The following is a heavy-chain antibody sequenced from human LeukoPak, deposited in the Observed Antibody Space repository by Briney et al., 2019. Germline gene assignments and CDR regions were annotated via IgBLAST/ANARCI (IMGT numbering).Heavy chain of an antibody. J-gene: IGHJ4*02. CDR2: IYPGDSDT. CDR3: ARRALEWELLDY. V-gene: IGHV5-51*01. D-gene: IGHD1-26*01. CDR1: GYRITSYW. Sequence: GESLKISCKVSGYRITSYWIGWVRQMPGKGLEWMGIIYPGDSDTRYSPSFQGQVTISADKSISTAYLQWSSLKAADTDMYYCARRALEWELLDYWGQGTLVTVSS.